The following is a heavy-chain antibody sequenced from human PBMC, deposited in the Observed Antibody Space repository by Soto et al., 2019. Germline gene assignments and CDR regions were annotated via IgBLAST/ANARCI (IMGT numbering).Heavy chain of an antibody. D-gene: IGHD3-10*01. Sequence: EAQLLESGGGLVQPGGSLRLSCAASGFTFSRYAMSWVRHAPGKGLEWVSTVTGGGHTTYNADSVNGRFTISRDNSKNTLYLQMNNLRTEYTAIYYCASSSGDLDVYGMDIWGPGTTVTVSS. CDR2: VTGGGHTT. V-gene: IGHV3-23*01. J-gene: IGHJ6*02. CDR3: ASSSGDLDVYGMDI. CDR1: GFTFSRYA.